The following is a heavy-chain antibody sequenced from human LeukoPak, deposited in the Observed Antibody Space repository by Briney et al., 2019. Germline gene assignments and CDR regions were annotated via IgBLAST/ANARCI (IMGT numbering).Heavy chain of an antibody. CDR1: GFTDSSNS. CDR3: ATVIDYGGNGRAFDI. J-gene: IGHJ3*02. CDR2: IYDNGDA. V-gene: IGHV3-53*04. Sequence: PGGNLRLSCEASGFTDSSNSMRWARQAPGKGLEWVSVIYDNGDAYSADSVKGRFTISRHNSKNTLYLQMNSLRPEDTAVYYCATVIDYGGNGRAFDIWGQGTMVTVSS. D-gene: IGHD4-23*01.